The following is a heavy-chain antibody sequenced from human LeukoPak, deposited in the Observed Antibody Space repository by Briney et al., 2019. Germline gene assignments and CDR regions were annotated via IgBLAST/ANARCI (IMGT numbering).Heavy chain of an antibody. J-gene: IGHJ6*03. V-gene: IGHV1-18*01. CDR3: ARRGSGYSYGSGFSYYYMDV. CDR1: GYTFTSSY. Sequence: GASVTVSCKASGYTFTSSYINWVRQAPGQGLEGMGWISGRKGNTNYAQNLQDRVTMTTDTSTTKAYMELRGLRSDDTAVYYCARRGSGYSYGSGFSYYYMDVWGEGTTVTVS. D-gene: IGHD5-18*01. CDR2: ISGRKGNT.